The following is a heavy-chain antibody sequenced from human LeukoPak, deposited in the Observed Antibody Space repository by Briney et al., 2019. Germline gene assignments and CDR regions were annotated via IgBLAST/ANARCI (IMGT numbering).Heavy chain of an antibody. CDR2: ISAYNGHT. CDR1: GYTFTSYG. D-gene: IGHD3-16*01. CDR3: ARDNDSRDPPHFDY. J-gene: IGHJ4*02. V-gene: IGHV1-18*01. Sequence: GASVKVSCKASGYTFTSYGISWVRQAPGQGLEWMGWISAYNGHTKYAQKVQGRVTMTRDTSTSTAYMELRSLRSEDTAVYYCARDNDSRDPPHFDYWGQGTLVTVSS.